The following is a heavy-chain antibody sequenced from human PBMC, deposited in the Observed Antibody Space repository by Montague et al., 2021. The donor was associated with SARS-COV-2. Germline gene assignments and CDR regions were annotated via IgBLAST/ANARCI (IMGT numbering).Heavy chain of an antibody. CDR3: ASYQNYYYYGMDV. V-gene: IGHV3-21*01. CDR2: ISSSSSYI. J-gene: IGHJ6*02. D-gene: IGHD2-2*01. CDR1: GFTFSSYS. Sequence: SLRLSCAASGFTFSSYSMNWVRQAPGKGLEWVSSISSSSSYIYYADSVKGRFIISSDNAKNSLYLQMNSLRAEDTAVYYCASYQNYYYYGMDVWGQGTTVTVSS.